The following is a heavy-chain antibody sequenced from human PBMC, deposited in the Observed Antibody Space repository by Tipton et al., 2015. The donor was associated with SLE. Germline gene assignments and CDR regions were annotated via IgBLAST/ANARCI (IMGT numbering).Heavy chain of an antibody. D-gene: IGHD5-18*01. CDR1: GGSISSSSYY. Sequence: TLSLTCTVSGGSISSSSYYWGWIRQPPGKGLEWIGEINHSGSTNYNPSLKSRVTISVDTSKNQFSLKLSSVTAADTAVYYCARDGGYSYGPDWYFDLWGRGTLVTVSS. V-gene: IGHV4-39*07. J-gene: IGHJ2*01. CDR3: ARDGGYSYGPDWYFDL. CDR2: INHSGST.